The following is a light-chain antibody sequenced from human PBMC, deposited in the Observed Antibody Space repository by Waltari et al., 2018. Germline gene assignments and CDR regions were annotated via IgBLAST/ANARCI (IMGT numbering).Light chain of an antibody. CDR2: QAS. Sequence: SYELTQPPSVSVSPGPTARISCSGDALPKRYGYWYQQRPGQAPVLVMYQASVRPAGCPERFSGSTSGTTVTLTISGVQAEDEADYYCQSADSSGSYVVFGGGTKLTVL. V-gene: IGLV3-25*03. CDR1: ALPKRY. CDR3: QSADSSGSYVV. J-gene: IGLJ3*02.